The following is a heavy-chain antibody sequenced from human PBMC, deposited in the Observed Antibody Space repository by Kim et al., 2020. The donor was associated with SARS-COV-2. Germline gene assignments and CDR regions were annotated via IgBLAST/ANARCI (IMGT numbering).Heavy chain of an antibody. CDR2: ISYDGSNK. CDR1: GFTFSSYG. Sequence: GGSLRLSCAASGFTFSSYGMHWVRQAPGKGLEWVAVISYDGSNKYYADSVKGRFTISRDNSKNTLYLQMNSLRAEDTAVYYCAKDTITMVRGVMYPDYWG. CDR3: AKDTITMVRGVMYPDY. J-gene: IGHJ4*01. D-gene: IGHD3-10*01. V-gene: IGHV3-30*18.